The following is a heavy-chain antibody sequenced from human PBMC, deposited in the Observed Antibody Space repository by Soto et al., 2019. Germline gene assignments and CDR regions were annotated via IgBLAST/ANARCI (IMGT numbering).Heavy chain of an antibody. D-gene: IGHD5-12*01. V-gene: IGHV1-69*12. CDR1: GGTFSTSA. CDR3: ARDKDRVRLGVNYYYAMDV. Sequence: QVQLVQSGAEVMQPGSSVRVSCKASGGTFSTSAISWVRQAPGHGLEWMGGIIPIFGTADYAQKFQCRVTITADASTSTAYMELRSLRSEDTAVYFCARDKDRVRLGVNYYYAMDVWGQGTTVTVSS. CDR2: IIPIFGTA. J-gene: IGHJ6*02.